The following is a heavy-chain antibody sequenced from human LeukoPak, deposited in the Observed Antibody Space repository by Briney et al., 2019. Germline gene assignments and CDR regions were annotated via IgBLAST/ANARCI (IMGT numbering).Heavy chain of an antibody. Sequence: GGSLRLSCAASGFTFSSYEMNWVRQAPGKGLEWVSYISSSGSTIYYADSVKGRFTISRDNAKNSLCLQMNSLRAEDTAVYYCATIRRYYYDSSGYLDYWGQGTLVTVSS. CDR2: ISSSGSTI. D-gene: IGHD3-22*01. J-gene: IGHJ4*02. CDR1: GFTFSSYE. CDR3: ATIRRYYYDSSGYLDY. V-gene: IGHV3-48*03.